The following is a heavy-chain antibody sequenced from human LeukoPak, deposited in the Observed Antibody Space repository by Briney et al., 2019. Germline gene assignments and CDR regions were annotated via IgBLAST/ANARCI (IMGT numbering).Heavy chain of an antibody. V-gene: IGHV3-74*01. J-gene: IGHJ4*02. CDR3: ARALGSPLDY. Sequence: PGGSLRLSCAASGFTFSNAWMSWVRQAPGKGLMWVSRINSDGDITNYADSVKGRFTISRDNAKNTMYLQMNSLRADDTAVYYCARALGSPLDYWGQGTLVTVSS. D-gene: IGHD1-26*01. CDR2: INSDGDIT. CDR1: GFTFSNAW.